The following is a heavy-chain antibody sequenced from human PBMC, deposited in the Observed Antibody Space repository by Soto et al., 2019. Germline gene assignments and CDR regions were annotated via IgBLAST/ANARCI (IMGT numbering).Heavy chain of an antibody. V-gene: IGHV1-2*04. CDR1: GYTFTGYY. CDR3: ARAIGYCSGGSCYGVYWDY. Sequence: ASVKVSCKASGYTFTGYYMHWVRQAPGQGLEWMGWINPNSGGTNYAQKFQGWVTMTRDTSISTAYMELSRLRSGDTAVYYCARAIGYCSGGSCYGVYWDYWGQGTLVTVSS. CDR2: INPNSGGT. J-gene: IGHJ4*02. D-gene: IGHD2-15*01.